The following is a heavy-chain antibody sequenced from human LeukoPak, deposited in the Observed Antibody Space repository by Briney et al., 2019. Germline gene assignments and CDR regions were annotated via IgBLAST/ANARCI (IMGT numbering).Heavy chain of an antibody. CDR1: GFTFSSYG. Sequence: GSLRLSCAASGFTFSSYGMHWVRQAPGKGLEWVAVISYDGSNKYYADSVKGRFTISRDNSKNTLYLQMNSLRAEDTAVYYCAKDRTPSSYYYYGMDVWGQGTTVTVSS. CDR3: AKDRTPSSYYYYGMDV. V-gene: IGHV3-30*18. CDR2: ISYDGSNK. D-gene: IGHD2-15*01. J-gene: IGHJ6*02.